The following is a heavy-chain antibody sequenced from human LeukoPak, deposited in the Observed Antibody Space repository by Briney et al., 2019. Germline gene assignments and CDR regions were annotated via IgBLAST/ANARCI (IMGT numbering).Heavy chain of an antibody. Sequence: GGSLRLSCAASGFTFSTYWMHWVRQAPGKGLVWVSRIKSDGSTSYADSVKGRFTISRDNAKNTVSLQMNSLRAEDTGVYYCARAPSEIGGYYPEYFRHWGQGTLVTVSS. J-gene: IGHJ1*01. CDR1: GFTFSTYW. CDR2: IKSDGST. CDR3: ARAPSEIGGYYPEYFRH. D-gene: IGHD3-22*01. V-gene: IGHV3-74*01.